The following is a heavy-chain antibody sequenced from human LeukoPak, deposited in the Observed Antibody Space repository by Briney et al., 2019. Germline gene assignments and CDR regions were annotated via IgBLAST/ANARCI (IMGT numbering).Heavy chain of an antibody. V-gene: IGHV1-69*06. Sequence: SVKVSCKASGGTFSSYATSWVRQAPGQGLEWMGGIIPIFGTANYAQKFQGRVTITADKSTSTAYMELSSLRSEDTAVYYCARDGGRTMVRGVTRRGMDVWGKGTTVTVSS. CDR2: IIPIFGTA. CDR1: GGTFSSYA. D-gene: IGHD3-10*01. J-gene: IGHJ6*04. CDR3: ARDGGRTMVRGVTRRGMDV.